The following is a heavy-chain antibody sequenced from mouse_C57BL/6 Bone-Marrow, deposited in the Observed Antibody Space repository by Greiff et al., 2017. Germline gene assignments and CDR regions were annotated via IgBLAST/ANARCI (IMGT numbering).Heavy chain of an antibody. V-gene: IGHV1-81*01. CDR1: GYTFTSYG. CDR3: AREKGYDYDDY. CDR2: IYPRSGNT. D-gene: IGHD2-4*01. Sequence: QVQLKESGAELARPGASVKLSCKASGYTFTSYGISWVKQRTGQGLEWIGEIYPRSGNTYYNEKFKGKATLTADKSSRTAYMELRSLTSEDSAVYFCAREKGYDYDDYWGQGTTLTVSS. J-gene: IGHJ2*01.